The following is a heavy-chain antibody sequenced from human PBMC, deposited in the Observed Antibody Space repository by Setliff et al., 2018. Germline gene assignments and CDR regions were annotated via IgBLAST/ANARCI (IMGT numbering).Heavy chain of an antibody. CDR1: GFTFSSYA. Sequence: LRLSCVASGFTFSSYAMNWVRQAPGKGLEWVSAISGSGVSTYYADSVKGRFTISRDNAKNSLYLQMNSLRAGDTAVYYCARDTYTIFGVVIVDDAFDIWGQGTMVTVSS. CDR2: ISGSGVST. CDR3: ARDTYTIFGVVIVDDAFDI. V-gene: IGHV3-23*01. J-gene: IGHJ3*02. D-gene: IGHD3-3*01.